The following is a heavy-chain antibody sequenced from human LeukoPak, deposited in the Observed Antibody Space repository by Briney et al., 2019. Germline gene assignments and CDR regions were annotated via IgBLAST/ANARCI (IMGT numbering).Heavy chain of an antibody. Sequence: GGSLRLSCAASGFTFSHFGMHWARQAPGKGLEWVAFIRADGSGRYYADSVNGRFTISRDNSKNTLYLQMNSLRAEDTAVYYCAKDFSVKVVPAAIFDYWGQGTLVTVSS. CDR1: GFTFSHFG. D-gene: IGHD2-2*01. CDR3: AKDFSVKVVPAAIFDY. J-gene: IGHJ4*02. CDR2: IRADGSGR. V-gene: IGHV3-30*02.